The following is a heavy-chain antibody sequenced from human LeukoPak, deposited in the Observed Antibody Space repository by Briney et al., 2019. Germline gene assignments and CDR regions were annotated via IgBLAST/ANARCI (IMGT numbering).Heavy chain of an antibody. Sequence: GGSLRLSCAASGFTFSSYSMNWVRQAPGKGLEWVSSISSSSSSYIYYADSVKGRFTISRDNAKNSLYLQMNSLRAEDTAVYYCARDGYSSSWRYAFDIWGQGTMVTVSS. CDR3: ARDGYSSSWRYAFDI. J-gene: IGHJ3*02. V-gene: IGHV3-21*01. CDR1: GFTFSSYS. D-gene: IGHD6-13*01. CDR2: ISSSSSSYI.